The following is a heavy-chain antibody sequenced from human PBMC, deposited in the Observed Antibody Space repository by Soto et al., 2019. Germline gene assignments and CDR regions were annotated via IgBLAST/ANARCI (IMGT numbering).Heavy chain of an antibody. Sequence: GGSLRLSCAASGFTFSSYGMHWVRQAPGKGLEWVSIISYDESQKYYADSVKGRFTISRDNSTNTLYLQMNSLRAEDTAVYYCARVGAQYYCSSTSCYIHSWGQGTLVTVSS. J-gene: IGHJ4*02. CDR1: GFTFSSYG. CDR2: ISYDESQK. V-gene: IGHV3-30*03. D-gene: IGHD2-2*01. CDR3: ARVGAQYYCSSTSCYIHS.